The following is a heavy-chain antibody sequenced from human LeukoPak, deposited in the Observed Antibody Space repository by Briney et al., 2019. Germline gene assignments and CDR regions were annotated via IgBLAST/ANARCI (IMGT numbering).Heavy chain of an antibody. CDR1: GFTFSNYA. J-gene: IGHJ1*01. D-gene: IGHD4-17*01. V-gene: IGHV3-23*01. CDR2: ISGAGP. CDR3: ARDPNGNYVGAFAFQR. Sequence: GGSLRLSCAASGFTFSNYALTWVRQAPGRGLEWVSSISGAGPYYADSVKGRFSISRDNYKNTLYLQMSSLRAEDTAVYYCARDPNGNYVGAFAFQRWGQGTLVTVSS.